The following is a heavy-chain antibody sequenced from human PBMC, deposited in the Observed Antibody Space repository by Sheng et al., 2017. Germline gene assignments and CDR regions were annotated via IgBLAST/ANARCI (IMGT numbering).Heavy chain of an antibody. CDR1: GFSFSDYG. CDR2: VSYDANKK. CDR3: AKVGIVGATLYYLDS. Sequence: VQLVESGGGLVQPGGSLKLSCAASGFSFSDYGMHWVRQAPGKGLEWVAVVSYDANKKYYADSVKGRFTISRDNSENTLSLQMDSLNPEDTAVYYCAKVGIVGATLYYLDSWGLGTLVTVSS. D-gene: IGHD1-26*01. V-gene: IGHV3-30*18. J-gene: IGHJ4*02.